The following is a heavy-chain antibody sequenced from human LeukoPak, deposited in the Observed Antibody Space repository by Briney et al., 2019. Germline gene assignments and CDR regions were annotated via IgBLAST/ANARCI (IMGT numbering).Heavy chain of an antibody. CDR1: GGSFSGYY. D-gene: IGHD6-19*01. J-gene: IGHJ4*02. CDR3: ARGPREVAGDVDY. Sequence: SETLSLTCAVYGGSFSGYYWSWIRQPPGKGLEWIGEINHSGSTNYNPSLKSRVTISVDTSKNQFSLKLSSVTAADTAVYYCARGPREVAGDVDYWGQGTLVTVSS. CDR2: INHSGST. V-gene: IGHV4-34*01.